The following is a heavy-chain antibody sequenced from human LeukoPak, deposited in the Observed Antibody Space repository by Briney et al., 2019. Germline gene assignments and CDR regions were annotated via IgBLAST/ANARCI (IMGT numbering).Heavy chain of an antibody. CDR3: ARGSDSDY. D-gene: IGHD1-26*01. J-gene: IGHJ4*02. V-gene: IGHV1-46*01. CDR1: GYILTRYN. Sequence: ASVTVSCKASGYILTRYNMHWVRQAPGQGFEWMGIINPSGVSTSHAQKFQGRVTMTRDMSTSTVYMELSSLRSEDTAVYYCARGSDSDYWGQGTLVTVSS. CDR2: INPSGVST.